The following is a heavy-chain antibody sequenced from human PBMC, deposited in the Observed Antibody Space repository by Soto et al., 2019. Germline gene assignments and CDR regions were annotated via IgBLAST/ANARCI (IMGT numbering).Heavy chain of an antibody. CDR1: GFTFSSYG. CDR3: AKDRDIVVVPAEDGMDV. J-gene: IGHJ6*04. CDR2: ISYDGSNK. D-gene: IGHD2-2*01. Sequence: VQLVESGGGVVQPGRSLRLSCAASGFTFSSYGMHWVRQAPGKGLEWVAVISYDGSNKYYADSVKGRFTISRDNSKNTLYLQMNSLRAEDTAVYYCAKDRDIVVVPAEDGMDVWGKGTTVTVSS. V-gene: IGHV3-30*18.